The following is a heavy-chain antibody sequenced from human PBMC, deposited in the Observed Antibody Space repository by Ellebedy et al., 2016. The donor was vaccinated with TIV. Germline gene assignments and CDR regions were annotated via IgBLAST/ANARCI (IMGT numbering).Heavy chain of an antibody. V-gene: IGHV3-66*01. CDR3: ARGGALDY. CDR1: GFTVSSNS. CDR2: ISSGGNT. Sequence: GESLKISCAASGFTVSSNSMTWVRPAPGKGLAWVPVISSGGNTYYADSVRGRFTISRDNSKNTLYLQMNSLRVEDMAIYDCARGGALDYWGQGTLVTVSS. D-gene: IGHD1-1*01. J-gene: IGHJ4*02.